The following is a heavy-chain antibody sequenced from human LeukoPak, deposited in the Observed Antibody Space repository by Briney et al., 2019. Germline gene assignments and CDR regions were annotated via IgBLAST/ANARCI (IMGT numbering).Heavy chain of an antibody. V-gene: IGHV3-23*01. J-gene: IGHJ3*02. CDR2: IRGSGGST. Sequence: GGSLGLSCAASGFTFRNYAMSWVRQAPGKGLEWVSAIRGSGGSTFYADSVQDRYTISRDNSENTLFLQMNSLRAEDTAVYYCARCGGGDCYPGGAFDIWGQGTMVTVSS. CDR3: ARCGGGDCYPGGAFDI. CDR1: GFTFRNYA. D-gene: IGHD2-21*02.